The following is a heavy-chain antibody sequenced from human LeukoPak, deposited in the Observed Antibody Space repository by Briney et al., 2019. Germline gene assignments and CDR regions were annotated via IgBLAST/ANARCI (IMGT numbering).Heavy chain of an antibody. J-gene: IGHJ3*02. CDR2: INHSGST. Sequence: PSETLSLTCAVYGGSFSGYYWSWIRQPPGKGLEWIGEINHSGSTNYNPSLKSRVTISVDTSKNQFSLKLSSVTAADTAVYYCAREQAGYGGNLDAFDIWGQGTMVTVSS. D-gene: IGHD4-23*01. CDR3: AREQAGYGGNLDAFDI. CDR1: GGSFSGYY. V-gene: IGHV4-34*09.